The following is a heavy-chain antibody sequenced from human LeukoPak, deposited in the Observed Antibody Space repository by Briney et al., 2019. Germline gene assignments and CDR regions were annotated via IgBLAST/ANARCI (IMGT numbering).Heavy chain of an antibody. Sequence: GGSLRLSCAASASTFRYYGMHWVRQAPGKGLEWVALIWNDGITEWYADSVQGRFTISRDNSKKTLYLQVKSLRAEDTAVYFCAREGIPAPVPVPYYFDSWGQGTLVTVSS. J-gene: IGHJ4*02. V-gene: IGHV3-33*01. CDR2: IWNDGITE. CDR1: ASTFRYYG. CDR3: AREGIPAPVPVPYYFDS. D-gene: IGHD6-13*01.